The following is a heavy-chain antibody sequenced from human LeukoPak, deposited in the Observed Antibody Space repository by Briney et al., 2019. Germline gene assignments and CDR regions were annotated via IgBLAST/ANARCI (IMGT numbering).Heavy chain of an antibody. V-gene: IGHV3-7*01. CDR3: ARADVVVVAATQRGAFDI. Sequence: GGSLRLSCAASGFTFSSYWMSWVRQAPGKGLEWVANIKQDGSEKYYVDSVKGRFTISRDNAKNSLYLQMNSLRAEDTAVYYCARADVVVVAATQRGAFDIWGQGTMVTVSS. J-gene: IGHJ3*02. D-gene: IGHD2-15*01. CDR2: IKQDGSEK. CDR1: GFTFSSYW.